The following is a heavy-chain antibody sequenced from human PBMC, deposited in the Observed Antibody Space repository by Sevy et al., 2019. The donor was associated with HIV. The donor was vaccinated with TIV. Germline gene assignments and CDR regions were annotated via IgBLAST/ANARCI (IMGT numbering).Heavy chain of an antibody. J-gene: IGHJ2*01. CDR1: GFIFGDLY. V-gene: IGHV3-72*01. D-gene: IGHD6-19*01. CDR2: IRNKAKSSTT. CDR3: AAVAADRGYFNI. Sequence: GGSLRLSCAASGFIFGDLYMVWVRQAPGKGLKWIGRIRNKAKSSTTEYAASVKGRFTITRDDSKNSLYLQMNSLKTEDTARYYCAAVAADRGYFNIWGRCTLVTVSS.